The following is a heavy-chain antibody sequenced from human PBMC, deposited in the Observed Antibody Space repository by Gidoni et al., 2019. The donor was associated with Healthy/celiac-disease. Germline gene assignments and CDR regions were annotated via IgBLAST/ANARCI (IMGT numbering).Heavy chain of an antibody. CDR1: GFTFSSYS. D-gene: IGHD3-10*01. Sequence: EVQLVESGGGLVKPGGSLRLSCAASGFTFSSYSMNWVRQAPGKGLEWVSSISSSSSYIYYADSVKGRFTISRDNAKNSLYLQMNSLRAEDTAVYYCARDTRITMVRGVDWFDPWGQGTLVTVSS. CDR3: ARDTRITMVRGVDWFDP. CDR2: ISSSSSYI. V-gene: IGHV3-21*01. J-gene: IGHJ5*02.